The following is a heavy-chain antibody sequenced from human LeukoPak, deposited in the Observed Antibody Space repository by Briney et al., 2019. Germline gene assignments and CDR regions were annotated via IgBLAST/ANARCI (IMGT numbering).Heavy chain of an antibody. CDR2: IWNNGNNR. D-gene: IGHD1-26*01. J-gene: IGHJ4*02. V-gene: IGHV3-33*08. CDR1: GFTFSVYF. Sequence: PGGSLRLSCAASGFTFSVYFIGWVRQAPGKGLEWVAVIWNNGNNRYADSVRGRFTISRDDSKSTLYLQMDSLRVDDTAVYFCARDSVGIPTDFDFWGQGTLVTVSS. CDR3: ARDSVGIPTDFDF.